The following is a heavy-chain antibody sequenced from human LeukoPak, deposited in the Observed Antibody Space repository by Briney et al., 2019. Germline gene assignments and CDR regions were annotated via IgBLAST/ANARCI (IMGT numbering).Heavy chain of an antibody. Sequence: GGSLRLSCAASGFTFSSYAMSWVRQAPGKGLEWVSPISGSGGSTYYADSVKGRFTISRDNSKNTLYLQMNSLRAEDTAVYYCARPRYSSGWLDYWGQGTLVTVSS. CDR1: GFTFSSYA. CDR3: ARPRYSSGWLDY. D-gene: IGHD6-19*01. V-gene: IGHV3-23*01. CDR2: ISGSGGST. J-gene: IGHJ4*02.